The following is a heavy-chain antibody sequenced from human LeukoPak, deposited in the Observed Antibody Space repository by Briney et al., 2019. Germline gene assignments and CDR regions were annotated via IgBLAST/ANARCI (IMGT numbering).Heavy chain of an antibody. CDR3: VHSFGDIYFDY. J-gene: IGHJ4*01. V-gene: IGHV2-5*01. Sequence: SGPTLVKPTQTLTLACTFSGFSLTTSGVGVGWIRQPPGKALEWLTLIYWNDDKRYSPSLKSRLTITKDTSKNQVVLTMTNMDPVDTATYFCVHSFGDIYFDYWGQGTLVTVSS. CDR1: GFSLTTSGVG. CDR2: IYWNDDK. D-gene: IGHD4-17*01.